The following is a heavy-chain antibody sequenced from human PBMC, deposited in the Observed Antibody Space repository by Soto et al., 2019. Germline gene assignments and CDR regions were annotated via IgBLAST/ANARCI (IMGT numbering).Heavy chain of an antibody. CDR1: GGSFSGYY. Sequence: SETLSLTCAVYGGSFSGYYWSWIRQPPGKGLEWIGEINHSGSTNYNPSLKSRVTISVDTSKNQFSLKLSSVTAADTAVYYCARGLYDFWGLFQHWGQGTLVTVSS. CDR2: INHSGST. D-gene: IGHD3-3*01. J-gene: IGHJ1*01. V-gene: IGHV4-34*01. CDR3: ARGLYDFWGLFQH.